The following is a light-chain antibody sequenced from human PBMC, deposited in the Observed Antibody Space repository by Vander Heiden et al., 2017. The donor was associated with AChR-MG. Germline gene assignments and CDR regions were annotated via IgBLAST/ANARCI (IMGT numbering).Light chain of an antibody. CDR1: QDINNY. V-gene: IGKV1-33*01. Sequence: DIQLTQSPSSLSASLGDRVTIACQASQDINNYLNWYKQRPGKAPEFLIYDASTLEAGVPSRFSGSGSGTNFTFTINSLQPEDFATYYCQHFDDPINFGQGTRLDIK. CDR2: DAS. CDR3: QHFDDPIN. J-gene: IGKJ5*01.